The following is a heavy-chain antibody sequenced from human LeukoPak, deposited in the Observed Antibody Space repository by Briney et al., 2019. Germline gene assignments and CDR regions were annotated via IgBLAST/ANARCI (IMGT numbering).Heavy chain of an antibody. CDR1: GFTVSSNY. D-gene: IGHD4-17*01. CDR2: IYSGGST. J-gene: IGHJ6*03. V-gene: IGHV3-66*02. CDR3: ASQTTAYYYYYYMDV. Sequence: GGSLRLSCAASGFTVSSNYMSWVRQAPGKGLEWVSVIYSGGSTYYADSVKGRFTISRDNSKNTLYLQMNSLRAEDTAVYYCASQTTAYYYYYYMDVWGKRTTVTVSS.